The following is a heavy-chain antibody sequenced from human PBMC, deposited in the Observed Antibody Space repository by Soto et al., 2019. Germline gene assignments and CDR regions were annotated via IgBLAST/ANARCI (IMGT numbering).Heavy chain of an antibody. CDR2: VYYSGTT. V-gene: IGHV4-61*01. CDR3: AXXXAVPNTLRSRYFFDY. D-gene: IGHD2-15*01. CDR1: GGSVSDKTYY. J-gene: IGHJ4*02. Sequence: QVQLQESGPGLLKPSETLSLTCSVSGGSVSDKTYYWSWIRQPPGKRLEWIGYVYYSGTTNYNPSLKSRVTISVDLSKNRFSLRLSSVTTADTALYYCAXXXAVPNTLRSRYFFDYWGQGTLVTVSS.